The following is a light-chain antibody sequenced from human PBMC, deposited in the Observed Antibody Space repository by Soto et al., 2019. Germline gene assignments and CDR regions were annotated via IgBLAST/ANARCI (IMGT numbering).Light chain of an antibody. CDR1: SSDVGSYNL. V-gene: IGLV2-8*01. CDR3: SSYAGSSVV. Sequence: QSALTQPPSASGSPGQSVTISCTGTSSDVGSYNLVSWHQQHPGKAPKVMIYGVSQRPSGVPDRFSGSKSGNTASLTVSGLQAEDEADYCSSYAGSSVVFGAGTKLTVL. J-gene: IGLJ2*01. CDR2: GVS.